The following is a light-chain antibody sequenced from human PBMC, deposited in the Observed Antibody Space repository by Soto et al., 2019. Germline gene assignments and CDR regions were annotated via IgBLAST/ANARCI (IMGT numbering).Light chain of an antibody. CDR2: EDN. V-gene: IGLV6-57*01. CDR1: SGSIASNY. CDR3: QSYDSSNPSWV. Sequence: NFMLTQPHSVSESPGKTVTISCTRSSGSIASNYVQWYQQRPDSSPTTVIYEDNQRPSGVPDRFSGSIDSSSNSASLTISGLKTEDEADYYCQSYDSSNPSWVFGGGTKLTVL. J-gene: IGLJ3*02.